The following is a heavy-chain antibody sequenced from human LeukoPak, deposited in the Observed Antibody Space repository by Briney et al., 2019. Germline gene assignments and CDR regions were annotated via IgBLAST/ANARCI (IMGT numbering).Heavy chain of an antibody. D-gene: IGHD3-22*01. CDR1: GGTFSSYA. CDR3: AGDDYYDSSGYYYLGAFDI. CDR2: IIPIFGIA. V-gene: IGHV1-69*04. J-gene: IGHJ3*02. Sequence: ASVKVSCKASGGTFSSYAISWVRQAPGQGLEWMGRIIPIFGIANYAQKFQVRVTITADKSTSTAYMELSSLRSEDTAVYYCAGDDYYDSSGYYYLGAFDIWGQGTMVTVSS.